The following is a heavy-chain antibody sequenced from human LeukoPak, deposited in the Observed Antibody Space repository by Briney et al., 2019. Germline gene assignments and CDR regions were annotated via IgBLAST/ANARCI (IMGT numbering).Heavy chain of an antibody. D-gene: IGHD3-22*01. CDR3: ATGEGSITMIVVVID. CDR2: IYHSGST. V-gene: IGHV4-38-2*02. J-gene: IGHJ4*02. Sequence: RPSETLSLACTVSGYSISSGYYWGWIRQPPGKGLEWIGSIYHSGSTYYNPSLKSRVTISVDTSKNQFSLKLSSVTAADTAVYYCATGEGSITMIVVVIDWGQGTLVTVSS. CDR1: GYSISSGYY.